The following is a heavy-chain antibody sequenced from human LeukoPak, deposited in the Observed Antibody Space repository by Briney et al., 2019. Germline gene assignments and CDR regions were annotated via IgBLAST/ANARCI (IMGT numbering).Heavy chain of an antibody. D-gene: IGHD2-15*01. J-gene: IGHJ5*02. CDR1: GGSISSSSYY. Sequence: PSETLSLTCTVSGGSISSSSYYCGWIRQPPGKGLEWIASMYHSGNTDYNPSLGSRLTVSVDTSKNQFSLKLNSVTAADTAVYYCATQQCSGGSCYPRAIWFDPWGQGTLVTVSS. V-gene: IGHV4-39*01. CDR3: ATQQCSGGSCYPRAIWFDP. CDR2: MYHSGNT.